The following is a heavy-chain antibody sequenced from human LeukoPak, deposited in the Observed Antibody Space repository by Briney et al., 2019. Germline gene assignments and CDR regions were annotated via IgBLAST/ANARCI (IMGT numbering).Heavy chain of an antibody. V-gene: IGHV3-74*01. Sequence: GGSLRLSCADSGLTFRNYWMHWVRQAPGKGLVWGARINSDGSSTSYADSVKGRFTISRDNAKNTLYLQMNSLRAEDTAVYYCARGGYCSGGSCYRIDPWGQGTLVTVSS. CDR1: GLTFRNYW. CDR2: INSDGSST. J-gene: IGHJ5*02. CDR3: ARGGYCSGGSCYRIDP. D-gene: IGHD2-15*01.